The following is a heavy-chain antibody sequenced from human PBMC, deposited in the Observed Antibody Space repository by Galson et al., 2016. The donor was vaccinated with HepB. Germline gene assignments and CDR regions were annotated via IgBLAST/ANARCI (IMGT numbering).Heavy chain of an antibody. CDR1: GFTFDDYT. V-gene: IGHV3-43*01. Sequence: SLRLSCAASGFTFDDYTMHWVRPAPGKGLEWVSLIGWDGNRRDYADSAKGRFVISRDNRKNYLYLEMNSLRTEDTALYYCAKALMYDYDSSGWALDQWGRGTLVSVSS. CDR2: IGWDGNRR. J-gene: IGHJ4*02. D-gene: IGHD3-22*01. CDR3: AKALMYDYDSSGWALDQ.